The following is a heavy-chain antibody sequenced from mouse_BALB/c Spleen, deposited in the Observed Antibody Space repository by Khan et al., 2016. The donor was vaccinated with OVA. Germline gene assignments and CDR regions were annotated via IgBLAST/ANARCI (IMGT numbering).Heavy chain of an antibody. CDR1: GYTFTSHT. V-gene: IGHV1-4*01. D-gene: IGHD2-14*01. Sequence: QVQLQQSGAELARPGASVKMSCKASGYTFTSHTMHWVKQRPGQGLEWIGYINPRSDYTQYNQKFNDKATLTADISSSTAYMQLSSLTSEDAAVYYCARRTTEYALDYWCQGTSVTVSS. CDR2: INPRSDYT. CDR3: ARRTTEYALDY. J-gene: IGHJ4*01.